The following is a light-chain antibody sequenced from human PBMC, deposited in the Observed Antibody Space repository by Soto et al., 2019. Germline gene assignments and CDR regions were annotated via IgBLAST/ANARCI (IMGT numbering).Light chain of an antibody. Sequence: QSVLTQPPSVSGAPGQRVTISCTGSSSNIGAGFDVHWYQQLPGTPPKLLIYGDTKRPSGVPDRFSGSRSGTSVSLAITGLQAEDEADYYCQSYDRSLSGVFGGGTKVTVL. CDR2: GDT. CDR3: QSYDRSLSGV. J-gene: IGLJ3*02. V-gene: IGLV1-40*01. CDR1: SSNIGAGFD.